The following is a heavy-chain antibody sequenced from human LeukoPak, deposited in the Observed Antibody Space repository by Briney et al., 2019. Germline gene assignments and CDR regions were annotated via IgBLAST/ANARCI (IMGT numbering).Heavy chain of an antibody. CDR2: INPNSGDT. CDR3: ARDWRGSYFPDF. CDR1: GYTLTDYY. V-gene: IGHV1-2*02. D-gene: IGHD1-26*01. J-gene: IGHJ4*02. Sequence: ASVKVSCKASGYTLTDYYMHWVRQAPGQGLEWMGWINPNSGDTNYAQKLQGRVTMTRDTSISTAYMELSRLTSDDTAVYYCARDWRGSYFPDFWGQGTLVTVSS.